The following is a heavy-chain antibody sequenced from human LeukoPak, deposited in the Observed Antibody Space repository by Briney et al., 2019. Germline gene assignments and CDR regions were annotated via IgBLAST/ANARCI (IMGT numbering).Heavy chain of an antibody. J-gene: IGHJ4*02. Sequence: GGSLRLSCAASGFIFSDHYMDWVRQAPGKGLEWVARSRDKARSYTTEYAASVKGRFNISRDDSKNSLYLQMNSLKTEDTAVYYCTRRVERWWHYDYWGQGTLVTVSS. CDR3: TRRVERWWHYDY. CDR1: GFIFSDHY. D-gene: IGHD5-24*01. CDR2: SRDKARSYTT. V-gene: IGHV3-72*01.